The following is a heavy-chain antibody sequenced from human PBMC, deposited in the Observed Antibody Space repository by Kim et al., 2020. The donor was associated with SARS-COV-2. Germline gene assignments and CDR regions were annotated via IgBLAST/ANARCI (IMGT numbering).Heavy chain of an antibody. CDR2: T. D-gene: IGHD6-19*01. Sequence: TSYNPTLKSRVTISVDTSKNQFSLKRSSVTAGGTAVYYCARINSSGWYDCGQGTLVTVSS. V-gene: IGHV4-34*01. J-gene: IGHJ4*02. CDR3: ARINSSGWYD.